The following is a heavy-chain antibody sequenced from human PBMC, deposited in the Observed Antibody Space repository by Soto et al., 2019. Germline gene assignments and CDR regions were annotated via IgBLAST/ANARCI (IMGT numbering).Heavy chain of an antibody. CDR2: INHSGNT. Sequence: ASETLSLTCAVYGGSFSGYYWSWIRQPPGKGLEWIGEINHSGNTKYKPSLKIRVTISVDTSKNRFSLKLSSVTAADTAVYYCARGPIVVVPAAREPFDYWGQGTLVTVSS. CDR1: GGSFSGYY. D-gene: IGHD2-2*01. J-gene: IGHJ4*02. CDR3: ARGPIVVVPAAREPFDY. V-gene: IGHV4-34*01.